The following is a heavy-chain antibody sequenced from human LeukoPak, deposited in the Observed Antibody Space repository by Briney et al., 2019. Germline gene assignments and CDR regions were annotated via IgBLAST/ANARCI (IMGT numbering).Heavy chain of an antibody. J-gene: IGHJ6*03. CDR3: ARGNPIAARWGYYYYYMDV. D-gene: IGHD6-6*01. V-gene: IGHV4-34*01. CDR1: GFTFSSYS. CDR2: INHSGST. Sequence: GSLRLSCAASGFTFSSYSMNWVRQAPGKGLEWIGEINHSGSTNYNPSLKSRVTISVDTSKNQFSLKLSSVTAADTAVYYCARGNPIAARWGYYYYYMDVWGKGTTVTVSS.